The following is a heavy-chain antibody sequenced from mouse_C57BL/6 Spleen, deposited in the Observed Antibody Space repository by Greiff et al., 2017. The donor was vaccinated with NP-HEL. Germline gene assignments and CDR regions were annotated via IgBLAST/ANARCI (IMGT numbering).Heavy chain of an antibody. CDR1: GYTFTDYY. CDR3: ARLGTVPYAMDY. V-gene: IGHV1-26*01. D-gene: IGHD4-1*01. CDR2: INPNNGGT. Sequence: EVKLVESGPELVKPGASVKISCKASGYTFTDYYMNWVMQSHGKSLEWIGDINPNNGGTSYNQKFKGKATLTVDKSSSTAYMELRSLTSEDSAVYYCARLGTVPYAMDYWGQGTSVTVSS. J-gene: IGHJ4*01.